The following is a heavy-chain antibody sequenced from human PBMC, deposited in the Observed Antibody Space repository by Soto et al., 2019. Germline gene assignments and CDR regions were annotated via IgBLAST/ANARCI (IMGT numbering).Heavy chain of an antibody. V-gene: IGHV4-59*01. D-gene: IGHD6-6*01. J-gene: IGHJ3*02. Sequence: SETLSLTCTVSGGSISSYYWSWIRQPPGKGLEWIGYIYYSGSTNYNPSLKSRVTISVDTSKNQFSLKLSSVTAADTAVYYCARDLQARPHSSSSGLDIWGQGTMVTVSS. CDR1: GGSISSYY. CDR3: ARDLQARPHSSSSGLDI. CDR2: IYYSGST.